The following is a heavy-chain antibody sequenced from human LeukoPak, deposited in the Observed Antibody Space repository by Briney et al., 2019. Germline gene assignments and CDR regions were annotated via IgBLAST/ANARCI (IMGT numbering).Heavy chain of an antibody. CDR3: ARGLRSGYLDY. V-gene: IGHV1-46*01. CDR2: INPSGGST. Sequence: ASVKVSCKAPGYTFTRYYMYWVRQAPGQGLEWMGIINPSGGSTSYAQQFQGRVTMTRDTSTSTVYMEVSSLRSEDTAVYYCARGLRSGYLDYWGQGTLVTVSS. CDR1: GYTFTRYY. D-gene: IGHD3-22*01. J-gene: IGHJ4*02.